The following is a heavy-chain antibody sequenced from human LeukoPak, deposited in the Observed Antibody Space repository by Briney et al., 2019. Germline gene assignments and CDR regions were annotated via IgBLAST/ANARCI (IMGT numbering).Heavy chain of an antibody. CDR2: IIPIFGTA. J-gene: IGHJ4*02. D-gene: IGHD4-23*01. CDR3: ARGWLAESTVVTPYNY. Sequence: SVKVSCKASGGTFSSYAISWVRQAPGQGLEWMGGIIPIFGTANYAQKFQGRVTISAVESMSTAYMQLSSLRSVDTAVYYCARGWLAESTVVTPYNYWGQGTLVTVSS. CDR1: GGTFSSYA. V-gene: IGHV1-69*01.